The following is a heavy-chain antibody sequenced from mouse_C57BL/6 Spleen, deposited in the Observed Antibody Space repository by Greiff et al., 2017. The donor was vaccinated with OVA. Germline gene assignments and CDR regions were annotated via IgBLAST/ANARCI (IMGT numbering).Heavy chain of an antibody. Sequence: EVQLQQSGAELVRPGASVKLSCTASGFNIKDDYMHWVKQRPEQGLEWIGWIDPENGDTEYASKFQGKATITADTSSNTAYLQLSSLTSEDTAVYYCTTGRSIFFTTVVATGFDYWGQGTTLTVSS. D-gene: IGHD1-1*01. J-gene: IGHJ2*01. CDR2: IDPENGDT. CDR1: GFNIKDDY. CDR3: TTGRSIFFTTVVATGFDY. V-gene: IGHV14-4*01.